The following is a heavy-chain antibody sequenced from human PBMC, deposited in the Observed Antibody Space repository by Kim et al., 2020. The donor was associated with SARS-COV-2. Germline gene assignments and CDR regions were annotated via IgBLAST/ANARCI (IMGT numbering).Heavy chain of an antibody. CDR1: GGSISSSSYY. Sequence: SETLSLTCTVSGGSISSSSYYWGWIRQPPGKGLEWIGSIYYSGSTYYNPSLKSRVTISVDTSKNQFSLKLSSVTAADTAVYYCARHRVPPPTYGDYADYFDYWGQGTLVTVSS. J-gene: IGHJ4*02. CDR2: IYYSGST. D-gene: IGHD4-17*01. V-gene: IGHV4-39*01. CDR3: ARHRVPPPTYGDYADYFDY.